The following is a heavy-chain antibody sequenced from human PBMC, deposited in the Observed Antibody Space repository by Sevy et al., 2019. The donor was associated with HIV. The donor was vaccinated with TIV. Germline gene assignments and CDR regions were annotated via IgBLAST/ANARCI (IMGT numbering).Heavy chain of an antibody. CDR1: GFSYSSYG. J-gene: IGHJ4*02. D-gene: IGHD2-21*01. CDR3: VKEGGGEGGDH. Sequence: GGSLRLSCAASGFSYSSYGMHWVRQAPGKGLEWVAYIQCDGSNKGYADSVKGRFTISRDNSKNTLDLQMNSLRVEDTAVYYCVKEGGGEGGDHWGQGTLVTVSS. CDR2: IQCDGSNK. V-gene: IGHV3-30*02.